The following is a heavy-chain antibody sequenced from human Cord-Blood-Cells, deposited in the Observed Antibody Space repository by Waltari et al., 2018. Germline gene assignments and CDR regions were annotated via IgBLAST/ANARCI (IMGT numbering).Heavy chain of an antibody. CDR3: AATLSYGGDAFDI. V-gene: IGHV1-2*04. Sequence: QVQLVQSGAEVKKPGASVKVSCKASGYTFTGYYMHWVRRAPGQGLEWMGWISPNSGGTNYAQKFQGWGTMTRDTSISTAYMELSRLRSDDTAVYYCAATLSYGGDAFDIWGQGTMVTVSS. D-gene: IGHD3-16*02. J-gene: IGHJ3*02. CDR1: GYTFTGYY. CDR2: ISPNSGGT.